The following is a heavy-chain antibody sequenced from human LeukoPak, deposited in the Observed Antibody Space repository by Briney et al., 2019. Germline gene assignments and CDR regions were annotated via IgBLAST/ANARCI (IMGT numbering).Heavy chain of an antibody. CDR2: IYYSGNT. D-gene: IGHD3-10*02. CDR1: GGSISPYY. CDR3: ARSTGSTMFIDY. V-gene: IGHV4-59*01. J-gene: IGHJ4*02. Sequence: PSETLSLTCTVSGGSISPYYWSWIRQPPGKGLEWLGYIYYSGNTDYNPSLKSRVALSVDTSKNQFSLKLSSVTAADTAVYYCARSTGSTMFIDYWGQGTLVTVSS.